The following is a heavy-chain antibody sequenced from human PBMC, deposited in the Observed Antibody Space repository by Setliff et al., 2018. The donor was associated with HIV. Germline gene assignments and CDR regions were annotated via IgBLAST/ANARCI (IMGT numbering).Heavy chain of an antibody. CDR2: TFIYNSGST. CDR3: ARGVNFDY. D-gene: IGHD3-3*01. Sequence: PSETLSLTCSVSGGSSSGYYWSWIRQPPGKGLEWIGYTFIYNSGSTNYNPSLPSRVTISVETSRNQFSLKLTSVTAADTAIYSCARGVNFDYWGQGTQVTVSS. CDR1: GGSSSGYY. V-gene: IGHV4-59*01. J-gene: IGHJ4*02.